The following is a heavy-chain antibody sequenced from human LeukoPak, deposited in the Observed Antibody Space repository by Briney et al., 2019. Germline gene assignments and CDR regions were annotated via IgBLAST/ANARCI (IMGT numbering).Heavy chain of an antibody. D-gene: IGHD3-9*01. V-gene: IGHV3-23*01. J-gene: IGHJ3*02. Sequence: GGSLRLSCTTSGFTFNVHGMNWVRQAPGKGLEWVSGISGDGGVAWYADSVKGRFTISRDNSKNTLSLQMSSLRTEDTALYYCARDIFILAFDMWGRGTVVTVSS. CDR2: ISGDGGVA. CDR3: ARDIFILAFDM. CDR1: GFTFNVHG.